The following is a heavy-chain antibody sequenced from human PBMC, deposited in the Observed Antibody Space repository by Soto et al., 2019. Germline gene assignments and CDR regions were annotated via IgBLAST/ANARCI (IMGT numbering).Heavy chain of an antibody. V-gene: IGHV4-39*01. CDR2: IYYSGIT. D-gene: IGHD3-22*01. CDR1: GDSISNSNYY. J-gene: IGHJ5*02. CDR3: ARSNSGYYKWFDP. Sequence: SETLSLTCTVSGDSISNSNYYWGWIRQPPGKGLEWIANIYYSGITYCNPSLKSRVAISVDTSKNQFSLKLSSVSAADTAIYYCARSNSGYYKWFDPWGQGTLVTVSS.